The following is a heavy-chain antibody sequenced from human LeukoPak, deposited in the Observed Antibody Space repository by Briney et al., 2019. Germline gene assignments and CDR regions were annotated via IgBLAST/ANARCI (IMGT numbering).Heavy chain of an antibody. V-gene: IGHV1-69*05. CDR2: IIPIFGTA. CDR3: ARLRLHYYYYYMDV. CDR1: GGTFSSYA. J-gene: IGHJ6*03. D-gene: IGHD2-21*02. Sequence: ASVKVSCXASGGTFSSYAISWVRQAPGQGLGWMGRIIPIFGTANYAQKFQGRVTITTDESTSTAYMELSSLRSEDTAVYYCARLRLHYYYYYMDVWGKGTTVTVSS.